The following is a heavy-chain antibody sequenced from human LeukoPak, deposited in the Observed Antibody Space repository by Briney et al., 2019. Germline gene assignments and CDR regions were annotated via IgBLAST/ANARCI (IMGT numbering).Heavy chain of an antibody. Sequence: SETLSLTCTVSGGSISSYYWSWIRQPPGKGLEWIGYIYYSGSTNYNPSLKSRVTMSVDTSKNQFSLKLSSVTAADTAVYYCAAPRDGYNLGYWGRGTLVTVSS. CDR3: AAPRDGYNLGY. J-gene: IGHJ4*02. CDR2: IYYSGST. D-gene: IGHD5-24*01. V-gene: IGHV4-59*08. CDR1: GGSISSYY.